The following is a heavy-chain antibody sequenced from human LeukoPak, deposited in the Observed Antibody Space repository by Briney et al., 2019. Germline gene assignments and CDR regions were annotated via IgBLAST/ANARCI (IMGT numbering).Heavy chain of an antibody. CDR1: GGSFSGYY. CDR3: ARKGGYYYMDV. CDR2: INHSGST. Sequence: IPSETLSLTCAVYGGSFSGYYWSWIRQPPGKGLEWIGEINHSGSTNYNPSLKSRVTISVGTSKNQFSLKLSSVTAADTAVYYCARKGGYYYMDVWGKGTTVTVSS. J-gene: IGHJ6*03. V-gene: IGHV4-34*01. D-gene: IGHD1-26*01.